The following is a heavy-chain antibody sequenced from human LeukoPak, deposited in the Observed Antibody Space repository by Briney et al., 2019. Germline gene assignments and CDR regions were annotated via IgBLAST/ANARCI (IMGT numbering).Heavy chain of an antibody. D-gene: IGHD3-9*01. CDR3: AREYYDILTGYGAKTFDI. CDR2: IYHSGNT. J-gene: IGHJ3*02. V-gene: IGHV4-38-2*02. Sequence: PSETLSLTCTVSGYSISNGYYWGWIRQPPGKGLEWIGSIYHSGNTYYNPSLKSRVTISVDTSKNQFSLKLSSVTAADTAVYYCAREYYDILTGYGAKTFDIWGQGTMVTVSS. CDR1: GYSISNGYY.